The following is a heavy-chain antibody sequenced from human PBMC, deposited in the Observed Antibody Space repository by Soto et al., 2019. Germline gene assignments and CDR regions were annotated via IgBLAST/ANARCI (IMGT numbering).Heavy chain of an antibody. CDR1: GYTFTGYY. CDR2: INPNSGGT. D-gene: IGHD3-22*01. Sequence: ASVKVSCKASGYTFTGYYMHWGRQAPGQGLEWMGWINPNSGGTNYAQKFQGWVTMTRDTSISTAYMELSRLRSDDTAVYYCARDEGYYYDSSGPYYYGMDVWGQGTTVTVSS. CDR3: ARDEGYYYDSSGPYYYGMDV. J-gene: IGHJ6*02. V-gene: IGHV1-2*04.